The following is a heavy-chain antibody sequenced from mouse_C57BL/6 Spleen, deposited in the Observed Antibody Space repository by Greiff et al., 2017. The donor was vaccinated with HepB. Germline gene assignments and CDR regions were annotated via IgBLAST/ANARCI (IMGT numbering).Heavy chain of an antibody. CDR2: IDPYDSYT. D-gene: IGHD5-1*01. CDR1: GYTFTSYW. CDR3: ARYLRYYFDY. J-gene: IGHJ2*01. V-gene: IGHV1-69*01. Sequence: QVQLQQPGAELVMPGASVKLSCKASGYTFTSYWMHWVKQRPGQGLEWIGEIDPYDSYTNYNQKFKGKSTLTVDKSSSTAYMQLSSLTSEDSAVYYCARYLRYYFDYWGQGTTLTVSS.